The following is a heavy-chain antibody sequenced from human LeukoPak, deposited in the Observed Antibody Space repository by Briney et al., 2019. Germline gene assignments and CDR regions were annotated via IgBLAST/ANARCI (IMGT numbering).Heavy chain of an antibody. CDR3: AKDRGYSYGYFDY. V-gene: IGHV3-30*18. Sequence: PGGSLRLSCAASGFTFSSYGMHWVRQAPGEGLEWVAVISYDGSNKYYADSVKGRFTISRDNSKNTLYLQMNSLRAVDTAVYYCAKDRGYSYGYFDYWGQGTLVTVSS. CDR2: ISYDGSNK. CDR1: GFTFSSYG. J-gene: IGHJ4*02. D-gene: IGHD5-18*01.